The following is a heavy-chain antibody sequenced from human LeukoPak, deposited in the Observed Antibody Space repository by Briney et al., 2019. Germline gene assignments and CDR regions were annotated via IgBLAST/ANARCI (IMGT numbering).Heavy chain of an antibody. J-gene: IGHJ4*02. D-gene: IGHD3/OR15-3a*01. Sequence: PGGSLRLSCAASGFTFSRYGMHWVRQAPGKGLEWVAVILYDGSNKYYADSVKGRFTIYRDNSKSTLYLQMNSLRAEDTAVYHCARWTGGAFLGYFDYWGQGTLVTVSS. CDR1: GFTFSRYG. CDR2: ILYDGSNK. V-gene: IGHV3-30*03. CDR3: ARWTGGAFLGYFDY.